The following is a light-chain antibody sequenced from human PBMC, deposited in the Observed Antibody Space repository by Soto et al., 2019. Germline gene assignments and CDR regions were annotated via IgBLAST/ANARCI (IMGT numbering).Light chain of an antibody. Sequence: SALTQPASVSGSPGQSITISCTGTSSDVGGYNYVSWYQHHPGKAPKLMIYEVTNRPSGVSIRFSGSKSGTTASLTISGIQAEDEADYYCLSFTSSFTYIFGTGTKVTVL. CDR1: SSDVGGYNY. CDR2: EVT. V-gene: IGLV2-14*01. J-gene: IGLJ1*01. CDR3: LSFTSSFTYI.